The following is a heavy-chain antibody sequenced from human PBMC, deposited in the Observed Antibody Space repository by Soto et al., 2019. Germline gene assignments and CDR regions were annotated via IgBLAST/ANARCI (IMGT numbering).Heavy chain of an antibody. CDR2: INQDGSEK. J-gene: IGHJ6*02. Sequence: GGSLRLSCVASGFTFSSYWMSWVRQAPGNGLEWVANINQDGSEKYYVDSVKGRFTISRDNAKNSLYLQVNSLRAEDTAVYYCAKRKEVYYYGMDVWGQGTTVTVSS. V-gene: IGHV3-7*01. CDR1: GFTFSSYW. CDR3: AKRKEVYYYGMDV.